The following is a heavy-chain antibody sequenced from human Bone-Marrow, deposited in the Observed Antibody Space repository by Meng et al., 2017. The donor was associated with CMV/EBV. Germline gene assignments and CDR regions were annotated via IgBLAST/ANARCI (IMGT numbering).Heavy chain of an antibody. Sequence: GGSLRLSCAASGFTFSSYSMNWVRQAPGKGLEWVSSISSSSSYIYYADSVKGRFTISRDNAKNSLYLQMNSLRAEDTAVYYCARDIASGYDYYYYGMDVWAQGTTVTVSS. V-gene: IGHV3-21*01. CDR3: ARDIASGYDYYYYGMDV. J-gene: IGHJ6*02. CDR2: ISSSSSYI. CDR1: GFTFSSYS. D-gene: IGHD5-12*01.